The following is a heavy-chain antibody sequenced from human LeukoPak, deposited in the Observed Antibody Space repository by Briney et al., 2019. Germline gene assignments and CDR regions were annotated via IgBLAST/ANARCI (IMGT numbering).Heavy chain of an antibody. CDR2: ISSSSSYI. CDR3: AKDSGPGYSYGYVDY. J-gene: IGHJ4*02. V-gene: IGHV3-21*04. Sequence: GGSLRLSCAASGFTFSSYSMNWVRQAPGKGLEWVSSISSSSSYIYYADSVKGRFTISRDNAKNSLYLQMNSLRAEDTAIYYCAKDSGPGYSYGYVDYWGQGTLVTVSS. CDR1: GFTFSSYS. D-gene: IGHD5-18*01.